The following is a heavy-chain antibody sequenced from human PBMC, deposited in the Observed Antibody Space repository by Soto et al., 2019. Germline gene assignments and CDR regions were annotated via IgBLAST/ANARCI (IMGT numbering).Heavy chain of an antibody. CDR2: ISGSGGRT. Sequence: GGSLRLSCAASGFTFSSYAMSWVRQAPGKGLEWVSAISGSGGRTYYADSVKSRFTISRDNPNNTLYLQMNSLTAEDTAVYYCAKGPLIAVAGPGAYFDYWGQGTLVTVSS. J-gene: IGHJ4*02. CDR3: AKGPLIAVAGPGAYFDY. CDR1: GFTFSSYA. V-gene: IGHV3-23*01. D-gene: IGHD6-19*01.